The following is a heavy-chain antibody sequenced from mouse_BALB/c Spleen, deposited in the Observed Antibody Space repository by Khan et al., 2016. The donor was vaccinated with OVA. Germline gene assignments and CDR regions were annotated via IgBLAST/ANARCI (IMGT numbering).Heavy chain of an antibody. CDR1: GYTFTSYW. J-gene: IGHJ2*01. D-gene: IGHD1-1*01. V-gene: IGHV1S81*02. CDR2: TNPTNGRT. Sequence: QVQLKESGAELAKAGASVKMSCKASGYTFTSYWMHWVKQRPGQGLEWFAETNPTNGRTYYNEKFKSKATLTADKSSSTAYMLLSGLTSEDSAVYYCARIKKIVATYFDYWGQGTTLTVSS. CDR3: ARIKKIVATYFDY.